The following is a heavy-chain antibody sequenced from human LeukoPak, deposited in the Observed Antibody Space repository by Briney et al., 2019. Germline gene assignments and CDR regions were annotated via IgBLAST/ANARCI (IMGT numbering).Heavy chain of an antibody. CDR1: GFTFSSYA. Sequence: QSGGSLSLSCAASGFTFSSYAMSSVRQAPGKGLEWVAYIKQDGSEKSYVDSVKGRFTISRDNAENSLYLQMNSLRAEDTAVYYCATDGGFGFWSGYYVPEGAFDIWGQGTMVTVSS. CDR2: IKQDGSEK. J-gene: IGHJ3*02. D-gene: IGHD3-3*01. V-gene: IGHV3-7*01. CDR3: ATDGGFGFWSGYYVPEGAFDI.